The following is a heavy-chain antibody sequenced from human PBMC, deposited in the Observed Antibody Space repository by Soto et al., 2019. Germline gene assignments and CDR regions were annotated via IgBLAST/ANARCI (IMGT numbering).Heavy chain of an antibody. J-gene: IGHJ4*01. D-gene: IGHD3-3*01. CDR2: IYYSGST. Sequence: PSETLSLTCTVSGGSISSYYWSWIRQPPGKGLEWIGYIYYSGSTNYNPSLKSRVTISVDTSKNQFSLKLSSVTAADTAVYYCGSWYYDFRSGLDYWGPGTLDTVSS. CDR1: GGSISSYY. V-gene: IGHV4-59*08. CDR3: GSWYYDFRSGLDY.